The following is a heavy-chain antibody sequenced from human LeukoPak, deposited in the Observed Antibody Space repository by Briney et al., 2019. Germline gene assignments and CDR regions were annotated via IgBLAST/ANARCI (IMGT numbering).Heavy chain of an antibody. J-gene: IGHJ3*02. CDR3: ARNTVGVQYYYDSSGSPDAFDI. D-gene: IGHD3-22*01. V-gene: IGHV1-2*06. CDR1: GYTFTDYY. CDR2: IKPNSGVT. Sequence: ASVTVSCKASGYTFTDYYMHWVRQAPGQGLEWMGRIKPNSGVTNYGQKFQGRVTITRDTSISIAYMEPSSLRSEDTAVYYCARNTVGVQYYYDSSGSPDAFDIWGQGTMVTVSS.